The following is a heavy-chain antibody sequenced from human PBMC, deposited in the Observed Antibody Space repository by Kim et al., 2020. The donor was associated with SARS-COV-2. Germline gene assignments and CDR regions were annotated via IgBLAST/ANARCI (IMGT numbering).Heavy chain of an antibody. CDR3: ARIAAAVGVNVD. J-gene: IGHJ4*02. V-gene: IGHV4-39*01. Sequence: SETLSLTCTVSGGSISSSSYYWGWIRQPPGKGLEWIGSIYYSGSTYYNPSLKSRVTISVDTSKNQFSLKLSSVTAADTAVYYCARIAAAVGVNVDWGQGTLVTVSS. CDR1: GGSISSSSYY. D-gene: IGHD6-13*01. CDR2: IYYSGST.